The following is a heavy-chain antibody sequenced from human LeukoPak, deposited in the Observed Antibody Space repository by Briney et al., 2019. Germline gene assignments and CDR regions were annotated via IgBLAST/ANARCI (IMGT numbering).Heavy chain of an antibody. D-gene: IGHD6-13*01. J-gene: IGHJ4*02. CDR3: AGIAAADLPDY. V-gene: IGHV1-2*02. CDR1: GYTFTGYY. Sequence: ASVKVSCKASGYTFTGYYMHWVRQAPGQGLEWMGWINPNSGGTNYALKFQGRVTMTRDTSISTAYMELSRLRSDDTAVYYCAGIAAADLPDYWGQGTLVTVSS. CDR2: INPNSGGT.